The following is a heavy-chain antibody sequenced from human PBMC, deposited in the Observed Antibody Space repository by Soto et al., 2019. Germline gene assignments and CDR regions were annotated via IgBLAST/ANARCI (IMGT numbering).Heavy chain of an antibody. D-gene: IGHD3-22*01. CDR1: GYSFTSDN. Sequence: QVQLVQSGSEVKKPGASVRVSCEASGYSFTSDNINWVRQAPGQGLEWVGWMNPYSGRSGCGQKFQGRVTLTRATSKNTAYMDLSNLRSDDTAVYYCARGQDYFDTSGYNDYWGRGTLIPVSS. J-gene: IGHJ4*02. V-gene: IGHV1-8*01. CDR3: ARGQDYFDTSGYNDY. CDR2: MNPYSGRS.